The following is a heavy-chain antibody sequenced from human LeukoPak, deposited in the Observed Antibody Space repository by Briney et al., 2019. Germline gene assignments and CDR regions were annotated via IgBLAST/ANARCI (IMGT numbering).Heavy chain of an antibody. D-gene: IGHD3-16*01. CDR2: ISGSAVGT. CDR3: AKLGTYWYFDV. CDR1: GFAFNLYG. Sequence: GGSLRLSCAGSGFAFNLYGMAWVRQAPGKGLEWASGISGSAVGTYYADSVKGRFTISRDNPKNVLFLQMNNLRVEDTAVYFCAKLGTYWYFDVWGRGTLVTVSS. V-gene: IGHV3-23*01. J-gene: IGHJ2*01.